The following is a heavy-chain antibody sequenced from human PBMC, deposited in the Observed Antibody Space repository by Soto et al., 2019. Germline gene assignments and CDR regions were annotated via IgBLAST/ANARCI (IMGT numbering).Heavy chain of an antibody. Sequence: QVQLVESGGGVVQPGRSLRLSCAASGFTFSSYAMHWVRQAPGKGLEWVAVISYDGSNKYYADSVKGRFTISRDNSKNTLYLQMNSLRAEDTAVYYCARARDSSGYPFDYWGQGTLVTVSS. CDR2: ISYDGSNK. V-gene: IGHV3-30-3*01. CDR1: GFTFSSYA. J-gene: IGHJ4*02. D-gene: IGHD3-22*01. CDR3: ARARDSSGYPFDY.